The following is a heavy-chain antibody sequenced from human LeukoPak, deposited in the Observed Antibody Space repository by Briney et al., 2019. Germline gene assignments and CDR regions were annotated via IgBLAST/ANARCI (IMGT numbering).Heavy chain of an antibody. CDR1: GGSISSYY. Sequence: SETLSLTCTVSGGSISSYYWSWIRQSPGKGLEWIGYIYYGGSTNYNPSLKSRVTMSVDTSNNQFSLRLSSVTAADTAVYYCGREWSSGYWDYWGQGTLVTVSS. V-gene: IGHV4-59*01. CDR3: GREWSSGYWDY. J-gene: IGHJ4*02. CDR2: IYYGGST. D-gene: IGHD3-22*01.